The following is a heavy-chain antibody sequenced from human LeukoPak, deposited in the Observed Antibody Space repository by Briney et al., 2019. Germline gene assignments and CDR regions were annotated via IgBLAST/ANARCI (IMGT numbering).Heavy chain of an antibody. CDR3: ARGRYDFWSGYYTSNYFDY. J-gene: IGHJ4*02. V-gene: IGHV4-34*01. CDR2: INHSGST. D-gene: IGHD3-3*01. CDR1: GGSXXSYY. Sequence: TLSLTCXVSGGSXXSYYWSWIRQPPGKGLEWIGEINHSGSTNYNPSLKSRVTISVDTSKNQFSLKLSSVTAADTAVYYCARGRYDFWSGYYTSNYFDYWGQGTLVTVSS.